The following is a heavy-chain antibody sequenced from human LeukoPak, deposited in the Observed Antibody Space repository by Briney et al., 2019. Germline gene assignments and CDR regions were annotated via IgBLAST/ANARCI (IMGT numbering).Heavy chain of an antibody. Sequence: GGSLRLSCSASGFTFSSYAMHWVRQAPGKGLEYVSAISSNGGSTYYADSVKGRFTISRDNSENTLYLQMNSLRAEDTAVYYWPKIPEDSSVSFYWYFILWARAPLVPVSS. CDR2: ISSNGGST. V-gene: IGHV3-64*04. J-gene: IGHJ2*01. CDR1: GFTFSSYA. CDR3: PKIPEDSSVSFYWYFIL. D-gene: IGHD3-22*01.